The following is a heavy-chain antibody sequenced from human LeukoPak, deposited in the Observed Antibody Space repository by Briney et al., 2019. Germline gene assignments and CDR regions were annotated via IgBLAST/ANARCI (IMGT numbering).Heavy chain of an antibody. Sequence: SETLSLTCTVSGDSISSGGSYWSWLRQHPGKGLKWIGYIYYSGSTYYNPSLKSRLTISVDTSKNQFSLKLSSVTAADTAVYYCARWGNSGYASGYFDYWGQGTLVTVSS. V-gene: IGHV4-31*03. D-gene: IGHD5-12*01. CDR1: GDSISSGGSY. CDR2: IYYSGST. J-gene: IGHJ4*02. CDR3: ARWGNSGYASGYFDY.